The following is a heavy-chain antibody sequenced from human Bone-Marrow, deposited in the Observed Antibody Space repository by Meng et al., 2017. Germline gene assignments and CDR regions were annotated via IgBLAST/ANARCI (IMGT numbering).Heavy chain of an antibody. CDR2: INPSGGST. J-gene: IGHJ4*02. D-gene: IGHD3-22*01. CDR1: GYTFTSYY. CDR3: ARTYYDDIGSYFDY. V-gene: IGHV1-46*01. Sequence: ASVKVSCKASGYTFTSYYMHWVRQAPGQGLEWMGIINPSGGSTSYAQKFQGRVTMTRNTSISTAYMELSSLRSEDTAVYYCARTYYDDIGSYFDYWAREPWSPSPQ.